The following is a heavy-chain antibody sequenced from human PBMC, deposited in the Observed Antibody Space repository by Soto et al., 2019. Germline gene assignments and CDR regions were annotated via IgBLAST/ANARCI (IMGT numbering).Heavy chain of an antibody. CDR1: GYTFTSYG. Sequence: ASVKVSCKASGYTFTSYGIHWVRQAPGQRLEWMGWINAANGDTKYSPKFQGRVTITRDTSASTAYMELSSLRSEDTAVYYCVRRHVSATGIDWFDPWGQGTRVTVSS. CDR3: VRRHVSATGIDWFDP. J-gene: IGHJ5*02. CDR2: INAANGDT. V-gene: IGHV1-3*01. D-gene: IGHD6-13*01.